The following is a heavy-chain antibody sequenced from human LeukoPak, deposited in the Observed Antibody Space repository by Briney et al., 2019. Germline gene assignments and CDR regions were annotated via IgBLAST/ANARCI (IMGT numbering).Heavy chain of an antibody. CDR1: GFSFSGYA. J-gene: IGHJ4*02. D-gene: IGHD3-22*01. CDR2: ISHDGNKK. Sequence: GGSLRLSCEVSGFSFSGYAFHWVRQAPGKGLECVAVISHDGNKKYYADYVKGRFTVSRDNSKNTVYLQMNSLRDEDTALYYCARDRYYYDSKGLPLVWGRGTLVTVSS. V-gene: IGHV3-30*04. CDR3: ARDRYYYDSKGLPLV.